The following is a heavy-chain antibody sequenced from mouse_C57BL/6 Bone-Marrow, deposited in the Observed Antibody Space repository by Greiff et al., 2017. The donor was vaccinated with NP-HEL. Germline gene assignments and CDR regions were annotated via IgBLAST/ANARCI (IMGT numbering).Heavy chain of an antibody. CDR2: IDPEDGET. Sequence: EVQLQESGAELVKPGASVKLSCTASGFNIKDYYMHWVKQRTEQGLEWIGRIDPEDGETKYAPKFQGKATITADTSSNTAYLQLSSLTSEDTAVYYCASHYSGSSYNYAMDYSGQGTSVTVSS. V-gene: IGHV14-2*01. D-gene: IGHD1-1*01. J-gene: IGHJ4*01. CDR3: ASHYSGSSYNYAMDY. CDR1: GFNIKDYY.